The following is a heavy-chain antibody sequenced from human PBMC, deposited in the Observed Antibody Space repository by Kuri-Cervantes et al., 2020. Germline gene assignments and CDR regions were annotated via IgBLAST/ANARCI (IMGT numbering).Heavy chain of an antibody. CDR2: IQHDEGHK. D-gene: IGHD2-2*01. V-gene: IGHV3-30*02. CDR1: GFTFSNAW. Sequence: GESLKISCAATGFTFSNAWMSWVRQAPGKGLEWVAFIQHDEGHKIYIGSVKGRFTISRDISKSTVYLQMNNLRPEDTALYYCVKDNPALAFWGQGTLVTVSS. CDR3: VKDNPALAF. J-gene: IGHJ4*02.